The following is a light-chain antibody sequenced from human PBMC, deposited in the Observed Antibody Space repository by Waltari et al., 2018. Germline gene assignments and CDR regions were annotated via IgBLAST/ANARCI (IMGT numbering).Light chain of an antibody. Sequence: QSALTQPPSASGSPGQSVTISCPGTSSDVGLYKFVSWYQQYPGKAPKLMIYEVTKRPSGVPDRFAGSKSGNTASLTVSGLQAEDEADYYCTSYGGSNNVIFGGGTKLTVL. CDR2: EVT. V-gene: IGLV2-8*01. J-gene: IGLJ2*01. CDR3: TSYGGSNNVI. CDR1: SSDVGLYKF.